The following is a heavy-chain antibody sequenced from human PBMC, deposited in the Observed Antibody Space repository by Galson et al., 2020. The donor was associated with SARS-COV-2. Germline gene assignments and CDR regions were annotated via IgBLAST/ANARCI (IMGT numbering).Heavy chain of an antibody. J-gene: IGHJ6*02. CDR3: ARGLSGYDFKGAAAADQDYYYYGMDV. Sequence: GESLKISCKGSGYSFTSYWIGWVRQMPGKGLEWMGIIYPGDSDTRYSPSFQGQVTISADKSISTAYLQWSSLKASDTAMYYCARGLSGYDFKGAAAADQDYYYYGMDVWGQGTTVTVSS. CDR1: GYSFTSYW. CDR2: IYPGDSDT. D-gene: IGHD5-12*01. V-gene: IGHV5-51*01.